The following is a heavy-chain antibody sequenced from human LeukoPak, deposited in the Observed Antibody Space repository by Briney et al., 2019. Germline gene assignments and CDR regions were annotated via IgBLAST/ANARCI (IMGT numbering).Heavy chain of an antibody. CDR3: AFTSIVGATSFDY. Sequence: ASVKVSCKASGYTFTGYYMHWVRQAPGQGLEWMGWINPNSGGTNYAQKFQGRVTMTRDTSISTAYMELSRLRSDDTAVYYCAFTSIVGATSFDYWGQGPRSPSPQ. D-gene: IGHD1-26*01. J-gene: IGHJ4*02. V-gene: IGHV1-2*02. CDR1: GYTFTGYY. CDR2: INPNSGGT.